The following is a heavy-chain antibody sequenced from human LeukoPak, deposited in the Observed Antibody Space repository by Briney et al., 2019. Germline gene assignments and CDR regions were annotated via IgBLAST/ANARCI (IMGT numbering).Heavy chain of an antibody. J-gene: IGHJ4*02. Sequence: SERLSLTCAVYGGSFSGYYWSWIRQPPGKGLEWIGEIHHSGSTNYNPSLKSRVTLSVDKSKNQLSLRLTSVTAADTAVYYCARGGDYRFDYWGQGTLVIVSS. V-gene: IGHV4-34*01. D-gene: IGHD4-17*01. CDR3: ARGGDYRFDY. CDR2: IHHSGST. CDR1: GGSFSGYY.